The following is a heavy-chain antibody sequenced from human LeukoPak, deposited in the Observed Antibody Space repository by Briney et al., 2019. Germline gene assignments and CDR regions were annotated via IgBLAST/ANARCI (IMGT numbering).Heavy chain of an antibody. V-gene: IGHV4-61*02. CDR2: IYTSGST. CDR1: GGSISSGSYY. CDR3: ARLTTMIVVVPFGI. Sequence: SETLSLTCTVSGGSISSGSYYWSWIRQPAGKGLEWIGRIYTSGSTNYNPSLKSRVTISVDTSKNQFSLKLSSVTAADTAVYYCARLTTMIVVVPFGIWGQGTMVTVSS. D-gene: IGHD3-22*01. J-gene: IGHJ3*02.